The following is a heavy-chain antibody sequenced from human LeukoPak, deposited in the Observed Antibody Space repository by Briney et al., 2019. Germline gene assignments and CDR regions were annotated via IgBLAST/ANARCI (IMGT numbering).Heavy chain of an antibody. CDR2: INPNSGGA. CDR1: GYTFTGHY. D-gene: IGHD3-10*01. V-gene: IGHV1-2*02. CDR3: ARYALYASGGAGGFDI. J-gene: IGHJ3*02. Sequence: ASVKVSFKAPGYTFTGHYMHWVRQAPGQGPEWMGCINPNSGGASFAPKFQGRVTMTRDTSMSTAYMELSRLRSDDTAVYHCARYALYASGGAGGFDIWGQGTMVTVSS.